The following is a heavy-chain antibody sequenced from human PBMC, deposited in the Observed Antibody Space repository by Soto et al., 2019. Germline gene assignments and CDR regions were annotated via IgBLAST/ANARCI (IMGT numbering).Heavy chain of an antibody. D-gene: IGHD2-15*01. J-gene: IGHJ4*02. CDR1: GFTFSTYG. CDR3: ARHHSSLDFDY. V-gene: IGHV3-33*01. CDR2: IWYDGSNK. Sequence: GGSLRLSCAASGFTFSTYGMHWVRQAPGKGLEWVAVIWYDGSNKYYGDSVQGRFTISRDNSKNTLYLQMNSLRDEDTAVYYCARHHSSLDFDYWGQGTLVTVSS.